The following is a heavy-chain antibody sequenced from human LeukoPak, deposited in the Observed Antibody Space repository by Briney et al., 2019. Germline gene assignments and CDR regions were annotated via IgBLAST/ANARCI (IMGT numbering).Heavy chain of an antibody. D-gene: IGHD2-15*01. J-gene: IGHJ5*02. CDR1: GFTFSFYT. CDR2: ISSDYI. Sequence: TPGGSLRLSCAVSGFTFSFYTINWVRQTPGKGLEWVSSISSDYIYYAESVRGRFTVSRDNAKNSLYLQMNSLSAEDTAIYYCARAPGGPRPGNWFDPWGQGTLVTVSS. V-gene: IGHV3-21*01. CDR3: ARAPGGPRPGNWFDP.